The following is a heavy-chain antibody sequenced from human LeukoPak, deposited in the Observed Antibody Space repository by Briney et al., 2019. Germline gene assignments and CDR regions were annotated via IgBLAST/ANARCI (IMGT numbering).Heavy chain of an antibody. CDR2: IYYSGST. CDR3: ARVPTYYDIPGGEAFDI. V-gene: IGHV4-39*07. D-gene: IGHD3-9*01. Sequence: PSETLSLTCTVSGGSISSSSYYWGWVRQPPGKGLEWIGSIYYSGSTYYNPSLKSRVTISVDKSKNQFSLKLSSVTAADTAVYYCARVPTYYDIPGGEAFDIWGQGTMVTVSS. CDR1: GGSISSSSYY. J-gene: IGHJ3*02.